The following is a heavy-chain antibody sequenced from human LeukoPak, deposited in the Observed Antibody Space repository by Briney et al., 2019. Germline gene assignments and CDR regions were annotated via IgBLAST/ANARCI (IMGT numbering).Heavy chain of an antibody. Sequence: RASVKVSCTASGYTFTSYGISWVRQAPGQGLEWMGWISAYNGNTNYAQKLQGRVTMTTDTSTSTAYMELRSLRSDDTAVYYCAREYYYDSSGYYGFLRWVYYFDYWGQGTLVTVSS. CDR1: GYTFTSYG. CDR2: ISAYNGNT. CDR3: AREYYYDSSGYYGFLRWVYYFDY. D-gene: IGHD3-22*01. V-gene: IGHV1-18*01. J-gene: IGHJ4*02.